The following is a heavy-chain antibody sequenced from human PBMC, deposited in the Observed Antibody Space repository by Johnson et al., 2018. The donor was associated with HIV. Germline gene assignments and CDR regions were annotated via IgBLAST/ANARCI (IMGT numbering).Heavy chain of an antibody. D-gene: IGHD3-16*01. CDR3: ARDGGSTRGDAFDI. CDR2: ISYDGSNK. CDR1: GFTFSSYA. J-gene: IGHJ3*02. Sequence: QVQLVESGGGVVQPGRSLRLSCAASGFTFSSYAMHWVRQAPGKGLEWVAVISYDGSNKYYADSVKGRFTISRDNSKNTLYLQMNRLRAEDTAVYYCARDGGSTRGDAFDIWGQGTMVTVSS. V-gene: IGHV3-30*04.